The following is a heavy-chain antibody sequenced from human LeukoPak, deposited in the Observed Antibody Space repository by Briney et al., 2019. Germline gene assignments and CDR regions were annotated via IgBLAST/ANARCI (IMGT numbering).Heavy chain of an antibody. CDR3: ARGALSSTSI. Sequence: KPSETLSLTCAVYGGSFSGYYWSWIRQPPGKGPEWIGEINHSGSTNYNSSLKSRVTISVDTSKTQFSLKLSSVTAADTAVYYCARGALSSTSIWGQGTMVTVSS. J-gene: IGHJ3*02. CDR2: INHSGST. D-gene: IGHD2-2*01. V-gene: IGHV4-34*01. CDR1: GGSFSGYY.